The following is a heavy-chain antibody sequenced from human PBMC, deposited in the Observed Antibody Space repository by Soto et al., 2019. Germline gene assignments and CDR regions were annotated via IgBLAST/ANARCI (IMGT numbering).Heavy chain of an antibody. V-gene: IGHV3-48*03. CDR3: ARDGRIRRPDWYFDL. D-gene: IGHD2-15*01. J-gene: IGHJ2*01. CDR2: ISRSGSTI. Sequence: GGSLRLSCAASGLTFSSYEMNWVRQSPGKGLEWVSYISRSGSTIYYADSVKGRVTISRDNAKNSLYLQMNSLRAEDTAVYYCARDGRIRRPDWYFDLWGRGTLVTVSS. CDR1: GLTFSSYE.